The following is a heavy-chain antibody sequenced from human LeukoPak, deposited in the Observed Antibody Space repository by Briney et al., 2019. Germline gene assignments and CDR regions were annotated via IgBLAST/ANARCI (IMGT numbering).Heavy chain of an antibody. D-gene: IGHD2-15*01. CDR1: GFAFSSYA. CDR2: ISSTSETI. J-gene: IGHJ4*02. CDR3: ARDRVGGSCDF. Sequence: GGSLRLSCAASGFAFSSYAMNWVRQAPGKGLEWVSFISSTSETIYYADSMKGRFTISRDNAENSLYLQMSSLRADDTAVYYCARDRVGGSCDFWGQGTLVTVSS. V-gene: IGHV3-48*01.